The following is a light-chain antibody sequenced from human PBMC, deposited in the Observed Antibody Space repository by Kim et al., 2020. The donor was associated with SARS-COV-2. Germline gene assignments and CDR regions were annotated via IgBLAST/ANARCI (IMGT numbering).Light chain of an antibody. CDR3: QQSYSSPYT. Sequence: HRVHITCRARQCISRYFNLYPHKPGKAPKLLIYVASGLQSGVPSRFSGSGSGTDFTLTISSLQPEDFASYYCQQSYSSPYTFGQGPKVEI. CDR2: VAS. V-gene: IGKV1-39*01. J-gene: IGKJ2*01. CDR1: QCISRY.